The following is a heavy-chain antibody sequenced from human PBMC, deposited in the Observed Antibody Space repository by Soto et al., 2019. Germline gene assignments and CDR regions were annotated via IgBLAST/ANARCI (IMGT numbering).Heavy chain of an antibody. D-gene: IGHD2-2*01. J-gene: IGHJ4*02. CDR2: ISAYNGNT. CDR1: GYTFTSYG. Sequence: QVQLVQSGAEVKKPGASVKVSCKASGYTFTSYGISWVRQAPGQGLEWMGWISAYNGNTNYAQKLQGRVTMTTDISTSTADMELRSLRSDDTAVYYCARDIVVVPAAMAGDYWGQGTLVTVSS. V-gene: IGHV1-18*01. CDR3: ARDIVVVPAAMAGDY.